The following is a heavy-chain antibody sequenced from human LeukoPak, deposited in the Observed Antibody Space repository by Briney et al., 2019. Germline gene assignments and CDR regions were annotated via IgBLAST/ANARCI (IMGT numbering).Heavy chain of an antibody. Sequence: PGASVKVSCKASGYTFTSYGISWVRQAPGQGLEWMGWISAYNGNTNYAQKLRGRVAMTTDTSTSTAYMELRSLRSDDTAVYYCARDPLSSGWSGPKYWGQGTLVTVSS. CDR1: GYTFTSYG. V-gene: IGHV1-18*01. CDR3: ARDPLSSGWSGPKY. D-gene: IGHD6-19*01. J-gene: IGHJ4*02. CDR2: ISAYNGNT.